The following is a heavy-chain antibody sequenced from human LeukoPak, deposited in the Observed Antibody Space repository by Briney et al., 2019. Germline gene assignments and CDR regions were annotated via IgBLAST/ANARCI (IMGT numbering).Heavy chain of an antibody. CDR3: ARPSSSWYKDAFDI. CDR1: GGSINSSSYY. Sequence: SETLSLTCTVSGGSINSSSYYWGWIRQPPGKGLECIGTMYYTGSAYYNPSLKSRVTISVDTSKNQFSLKLSSVTAADTAVYYCARPSSSWYKDAFDIWGQGTMVTVSS. CDR2: MYYTGSA. D-gene: IGHD6-13*01. J-gene: IGHJ3*02. V-gene: IGHV4-39*01.